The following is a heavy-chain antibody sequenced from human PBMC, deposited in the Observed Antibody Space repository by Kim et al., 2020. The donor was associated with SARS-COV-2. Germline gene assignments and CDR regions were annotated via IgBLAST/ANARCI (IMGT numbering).Heavy chain of an antibody. CDR3: ARGRNLEWIQLWSPFYYYYGMDV. J-gene: IGHJ6*02. Sequence: SETLSLTCAVYGGSFSGYYWSWIRQPPGKGLEWIGEINHSGSTNYNPSLKSRVTISVDTSKNQFSLKLSSVTAADTAVYYCARGRNLEWIQLWSPFYYYYGMDVWGQGTTVTVSS. D-gene: IGHD5-18*01. CDR2: INHSGST. CDR1: GGSFSGYY. V-gene: IGHV4-34*01.